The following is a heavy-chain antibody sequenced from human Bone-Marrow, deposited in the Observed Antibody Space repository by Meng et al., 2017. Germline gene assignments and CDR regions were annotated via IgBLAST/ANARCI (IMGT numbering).Heavy chain of an antibody. D-gene: IGHD3-16*01. CDR2: ISSSGSTI. CDR3: ARGVAGWGGD. J-gene: IGHJ4*02. Sequence: GGSLRLSCAASGFTFSSYEMNWVRQATGKGLEWVSYISSSGSTIYYADSVKGRFSISRENAKNSLYLQMNSRGAEDTAVYYCARGVAGWGGDWGQGTLVTVSS. CDR1: GFTFSSYE. V-gene: IGHV3-48*03.